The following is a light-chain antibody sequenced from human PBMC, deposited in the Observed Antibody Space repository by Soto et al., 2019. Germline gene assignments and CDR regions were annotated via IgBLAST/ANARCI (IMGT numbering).Light chain of an antibody. J-gene: IGKJ2*01. CDR3: QQYYSYPYT. V-gene: IGKV1-8*01. Sequence: AIRMTQSPSSFSASTGDRVTITCRASQGISSYLSWYQQKPGKAPKLLIYAASTLQSGVQSRFRGSVSGTDFTLTISCLQSEDCSTYYCQQYYSYPYTFGQGTKLEIK. CDR2: AAS. CDR1: QGISSY.